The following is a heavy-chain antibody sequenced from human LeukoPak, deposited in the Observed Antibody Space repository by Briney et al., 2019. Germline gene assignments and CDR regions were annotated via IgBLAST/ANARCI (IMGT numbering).Heavy chain of an antibody. CDR1: GFTFSSYW. D-gene: IGHD3-22*01. V-gene: IGHV3-7*01. CDR3: ASRGFSITMIDGETPFDY. J-gene: IGHJ4*02. Sequence: GGSLRLSCAASGFTFSSYWMSWVRQAPGKGLEWVANIKQDGSEKYYVDSVKGRFTISRDNAKNSLYLQMNSLRAEDTAVYYCASRGFSITMIDGETPFDYWGQGTLVTVSS. CDR2: IKQDGSEK.